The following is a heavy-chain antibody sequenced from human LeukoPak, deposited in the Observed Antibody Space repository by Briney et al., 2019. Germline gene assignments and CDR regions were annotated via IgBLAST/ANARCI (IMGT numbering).Heavy chain of an antibody. J-gene: IGHJ4*02. CDR3: ARARGDFWSGPFDY. CDR2: IYTSGST. D-gene: IGHD3-3*01. Sequence: SETLSLTCTVSGGSISSYYWSWIRQPAGKGLEWIGRIYTSGSTNYNPSLKSRVTISVDTSKNQFSLKLSSVTAADTAVYYCARARGDFWSGPFDYWGQGTLVTVSS. CDR1: GGSISSYY. V-gene: IGHV4-4*07.